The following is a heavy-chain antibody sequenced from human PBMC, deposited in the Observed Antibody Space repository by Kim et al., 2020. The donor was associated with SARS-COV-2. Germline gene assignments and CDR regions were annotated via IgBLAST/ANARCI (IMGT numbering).Heavy chain of an antibody. V-gene: IGHV4-4*07. CDR1: GASISGYY. CDR2: LYTGGNT. CDR3: AGGGSWYAEFDY. Sequence: SETLSLTCTVSGASISGYYWSWVRQPAGKGLEWIGRLYTGGNTNYNPSLRSRLTMSLDTSKNQFSLKLSSVTAADTAVYYCAGGGSWYAEFDYWGQGTLVTVSS. J-gene: IGHJ4*02. D-gene: IGHD2-15*01.